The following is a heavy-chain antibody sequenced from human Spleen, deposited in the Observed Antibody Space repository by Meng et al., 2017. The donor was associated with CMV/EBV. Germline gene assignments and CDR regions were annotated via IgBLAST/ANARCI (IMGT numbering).Heavy chain of an antibody. CDR3: ARGAAAPPYYYYYYGMDV. J-gene: IGHJ6*02. V-gene: IGHV3-23*01. CDR2: ISASGGST. Sequence: GESLKISCAASGFTFSNYAMSWVRQAPGKGLEWVSVISASGGSTHYAEFVKGRFTISRDNAKNSLYLQMNSLRAEDTAEYYCARGAAAPPYYYYYYGMDVWGQGTTVTVSS. D-gene: IGHD2-2*01. CDR1: GFTFSNYA.